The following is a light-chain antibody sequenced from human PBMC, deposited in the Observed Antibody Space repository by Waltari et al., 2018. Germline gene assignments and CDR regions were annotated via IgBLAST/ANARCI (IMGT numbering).Light chain of an antibody. J-gene: IGKJ2*01. V-gene: IGKV4-1*01. CDR2: WAS. CDR1: QSILFTSNNKNY. Sequence: DIMMTQSPDSLAVSLGERATINCKFSQSILFTSNNKNYLAWYQQRPGQPPKLLIYWASTRESGVPDRFSGSGSGTDFTLTISSLQTEDVAVYYCQQYYSTPYTFGQGTKLEI. CDR3: QQYYSTPYT.